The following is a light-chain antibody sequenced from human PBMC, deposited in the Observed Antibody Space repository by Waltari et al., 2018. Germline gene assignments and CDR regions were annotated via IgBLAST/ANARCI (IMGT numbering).Light chain of an antibody. CDR3: TSYTVSDFYV. CDR1: TNDISTYNR. Sequence: HSALTQPPSVSGSPGPSVTISCTGTTNDISTYNRVSWYQPAPGTAPKLLLYEVINRPSGVPDRFSGSKSGGTASLTISGLQAEDEADYYCTSYTVSDFYVFGTGTKVTVL. V-gene: IGLV2-18*02. J-gene: IGLJ1*01. CDR2: EVI.